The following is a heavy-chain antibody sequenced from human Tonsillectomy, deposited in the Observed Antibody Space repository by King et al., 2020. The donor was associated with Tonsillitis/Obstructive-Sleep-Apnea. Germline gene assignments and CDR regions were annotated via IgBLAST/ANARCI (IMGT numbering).Heavy chain of an antibody. J-gene: IGHJ6*02. D-gene: IGHD3-10*01. CDR1: GFTFSNYA. CDR3: AKDYGSGSPMYLIV. V-gene: IGHV3-23*04. CDR2: ISGSGSST. Sequence: VQLVESGGGLVQPGGSLRLSCAASGFTFSNYAMSWVRQAPGKGLEWVSVISGSGSSTYCADSVKGRFTISRDHSRNTLYLQMNSLRAEDTAVYYCAKDYGSGSPMYLIVWGQGTTVTVSS.